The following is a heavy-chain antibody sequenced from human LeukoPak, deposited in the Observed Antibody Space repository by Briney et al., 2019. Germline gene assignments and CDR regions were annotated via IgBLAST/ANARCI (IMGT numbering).Heavy chain of an antibody. V-gene: IGHV4-34*01. CDR1: GGSFSRSY. Sequence: PSETLSLTCAVYGGSFSRSYWSWIRQPPGKGLEWIGEINHSGSTNYNPSLKSRVTISVDASKNQCSLRLSSVTAADTAVYYCGRYDHPVITPIDSWGQGTLVTVSS. J-gene: IGHJ4*02. D-gene: IGHD3-3*01. CDR2: INHSGST. CDR3: GRYDHPVITPIDS.